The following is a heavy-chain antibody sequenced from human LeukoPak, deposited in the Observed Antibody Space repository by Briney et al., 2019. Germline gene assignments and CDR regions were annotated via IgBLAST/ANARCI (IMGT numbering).Heavy chain of an antibody. Sequence: GSSVKVSCKASGGTFSSYAISWVRQAPGQGLEWMGGIIPIFGTANYAQKFQGRVTITADESTSTAYMELSSLRSEDTAVYYCASGQASSGYYVNWFDPWGQGTLVTVSS. J-gene: IGHJ5*02. D-gene: IGHD3-22*01. CDR2: IIPIFGTA. CDR1: GGTFSSYA. V-gene: IGHV1-69*01. CDR3: ASGQASSGYYVNWFDP.